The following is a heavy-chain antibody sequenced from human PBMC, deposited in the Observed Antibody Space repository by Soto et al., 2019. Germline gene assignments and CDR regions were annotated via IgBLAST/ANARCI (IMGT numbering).Heavy chain of an antibody. CDR3: ARFYYGSGSYYKEGSNWFDP. Sequence: PSETLSLTCTVSGGSISSGGYYWIWIRHHPGKGLEWTGYIYYSGSTYYNPSLKSRVTISVDTSKNQFSLKLSSVTAADTAVYYCARFYYGSGSYYKEGSNWFDPWGQGTLVTV. D-gene: IGHD3-10*01. CDR1: GGSISSGGYY. J-gene: IGHJ5*02. CDR2: IYYSGST. V-gene: IGHV4-31*03.